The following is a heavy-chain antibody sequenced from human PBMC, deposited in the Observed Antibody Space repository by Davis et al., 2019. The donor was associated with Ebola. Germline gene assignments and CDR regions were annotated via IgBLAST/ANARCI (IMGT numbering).Heavy chain of an antibody. J-gene: IGHJ6*02. Sequence: GGSLRPSFAASGFTSAAYAMHWVRRAPGKCLEWVSCISWNSNNIGYADSLKGRFTISRDNAKNSLFLQINSLGAEETAVYYCARERVTCGGGSCYYAGLDVWGQGTTVTVSS. V-gene: IGHV3-9*02. CDR2: ISWNSNNI. CDR3: ARERVTCGGGSCYYAGLDV. CDR1: GFTSAAYA. D-gene: IGHD2-15*01.